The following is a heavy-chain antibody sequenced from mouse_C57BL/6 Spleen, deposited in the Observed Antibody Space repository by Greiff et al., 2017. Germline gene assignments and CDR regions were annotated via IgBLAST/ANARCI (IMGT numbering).Heavy chain of an antibody. J-gene: IGHJ2*01. CDR3: ARSTLYYDGSYFDC. Sequence: QVHVKQSGPELVKPGASVKLSCKASGYTFTSYDINWVKQRPGQGLEWIGWIYPRDGSTKYNEKFKGKATLTVDTSSSTAYMELHSLTSEDSAVSFCARSTLYYDGSYFDCWGQGTTLTVSS. CDR1: GYTFTSYD. V-gene: IGHV1-85*01. D-gene: IGHD1-1*01. CDR2: IYPRDGST.